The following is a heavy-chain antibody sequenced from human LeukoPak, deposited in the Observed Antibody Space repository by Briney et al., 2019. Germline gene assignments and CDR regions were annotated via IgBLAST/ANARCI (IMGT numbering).Heavy chain of an antibody. J-gene: IGHJ6*02. Sequence: PSETLSLTCSVSGGSITNYYWSWIRQPPGKGLEWIGYIHYSGSTTYNPSLKSRVTISKDTSKNQFSLRLTSVTAADTAVYYCARDSSTDYYYFGMDVWGQGTTVTVSS. CDR2: IHYSGST. D-gene: IGHD6-13*01. V-gene: IGHV4-59*13. CDR1: GGSITNYY. CDR3: ARDSSTDYYYFGMDV.